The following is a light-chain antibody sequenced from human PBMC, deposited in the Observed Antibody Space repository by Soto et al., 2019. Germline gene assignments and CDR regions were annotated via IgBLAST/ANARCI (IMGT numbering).Light chain of an antibody. V-gene: IGKV3-11*01. CDR2: DAS. Sequence: EIVLTQSPATLSLSTGERATLSCRASQSVSSYLAWYQQKPGQAPRLLIYDASNRATGIPARFSGSGSGTDFTLTISSLEPEDFAVYYCQQRSNWPPLTFGGGTKVDIK. CDR3: QQRSNWPPLT. CDR1: QSVSSY. J-gene: IGKJ4*01.